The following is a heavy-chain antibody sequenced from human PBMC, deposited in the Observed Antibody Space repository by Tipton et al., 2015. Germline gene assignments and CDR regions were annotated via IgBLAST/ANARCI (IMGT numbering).Heavy chain of an antibody. D-gene: IGHD1-26*01. J-gene: IGHJ4*02. CDR2: MNPYSGNT. CDR1: EYTFTSYD. CDR3: ARGDGTYAIDY. Sequence: QSGAEVKKPGASVRVSCKASEYTFTSYDINWVRQATGQGLEWMGWMNPYSGNTGYAQKFQGRVTMARNTSISTAYMELSSLTSEDTAVYYCARGDGTYAIDYWGQGTLVTVSS. V-gene: IGHV1-8*01.